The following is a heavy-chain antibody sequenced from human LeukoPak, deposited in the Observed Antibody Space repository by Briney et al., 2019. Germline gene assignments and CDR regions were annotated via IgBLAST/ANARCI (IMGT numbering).Heavy chain of an antibody. V-gene: IGHV4-30-2*01. CDR2: IYHSGST. CDR3: ARVGIAAAGGFDP. Sequence: PSETLSLTCAVSGGSISSGGYSWSWIRQPPGKGLEWIGYIYHSGSTYYNPSLKSRVTISVDRSKNQFSLKLSSVTAADMAVYYCARVGIAAAGGFDPWGQGTLVTVSS. CDR1: GGSISSGGYS. J-gene: IGHJ5*02. D-gene: IGHD6-13*01.